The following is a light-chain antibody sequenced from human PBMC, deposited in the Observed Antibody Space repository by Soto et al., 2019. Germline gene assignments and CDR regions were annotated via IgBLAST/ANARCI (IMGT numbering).Light chain of an antibody. CDR1: QGISSY. V-gene: IGKV1-9*01. J-gene: IGKJ5*01. CDR2: TAS. CDR3: QQLNDFPIS. Sequence: IQLTQSPSSLSASIGDRVTITCRASQGISSYLAWYQQKPGKAPKLLIYTASTLQTGVPSRFSGSESVTDFTLTMSSLQPEDFATYYCQQLNDFPISFGQGTRLDIK.